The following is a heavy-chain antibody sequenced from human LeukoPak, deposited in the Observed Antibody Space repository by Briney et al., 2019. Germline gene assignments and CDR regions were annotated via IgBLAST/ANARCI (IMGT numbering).Heavy chain of an antibody. D-gene: IGHD3-10*01. CDR2: IIPIFGTA. J-gene: IGHJ4*02. V-gene: IGHV1-69*13. CDR1: GGTYSSYA. CDR3: ARWSRGFGEFLSYFDY. Sequence: ASAKVSCKASGGTYSSYAICWVRQASGQWLEWMGGIIPIFGTANYAQKFQGRVTITADESTSTAYMELSSLRSEDTAVYYCARWSRGFGEFLSYFDYWGQGTLVTVSS.